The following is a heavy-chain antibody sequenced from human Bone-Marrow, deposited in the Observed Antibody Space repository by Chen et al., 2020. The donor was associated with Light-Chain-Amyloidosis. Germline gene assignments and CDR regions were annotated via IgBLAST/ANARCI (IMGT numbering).Heavy chain of an antibody. D-gene: IGHD6-13*01. V-gene: IGHV4-61*01. J-gene: IGHJ4*02. CDR1: GASVSSDYHY. Sequence: QVQLQESGPGLVKPSGTLSLNCTVAGASVSSDYHYWTWIRQPPGDRLEWIGYIYYTGSTKYIPSLEGRIAISIDTSKNQFSLKVNSVTAADTAVYYCVRRDVRWHIDFWGQGALVTVSS. CDR3: VRRDVRWHIDF. CDR2: IYYTGST.